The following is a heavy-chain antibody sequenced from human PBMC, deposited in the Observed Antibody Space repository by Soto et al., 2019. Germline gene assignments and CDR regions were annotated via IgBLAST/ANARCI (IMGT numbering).Heavy chain of an antibody. CDR3: AKNLFGYYYDSSGYYSGP. CDR2: ISGSGSST. V-gene: IGHV3-23*01. D-gene: IGHD3-22*01. Sequence: PGGSLRLSCAASGFTFSSYAMSWVRQAPGKGLEWVSGISGSGSSTYYADSVKGRFTISRDNSKNTLYMQMNSLRAEDTAVYYCAKNLFGYYYDSSGYYSGPWGQGTLVTVSS. CDR1: GFTFSSYA. J-gene: IGHJ5*02.